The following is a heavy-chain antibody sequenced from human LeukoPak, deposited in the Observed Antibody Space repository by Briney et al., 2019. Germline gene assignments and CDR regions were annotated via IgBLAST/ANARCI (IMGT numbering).Heavy chain of an antibody. CDR1: AGSVSSGGNC. V-gene: IGHV4-31*03. D-gene: IGHD2-21*01. Sequence: NASQTLPLTCTVTAGSVSSGGNCWSWLRQHPGKGLEWIGYLYYTGTTYYNPSLKSRITISVDTSKTQFSLRLSSVSAADTAIYYCARDLGVRGMDVWGQGTTVTVSS. CDR2: LYYTGTT. CDR3: ARDLGVRGMDV. J-gene: IGHJ6*02.